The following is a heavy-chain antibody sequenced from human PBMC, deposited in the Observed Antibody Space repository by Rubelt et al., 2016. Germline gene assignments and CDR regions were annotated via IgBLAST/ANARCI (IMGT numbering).Heavy chain of an antibody. Sequence: TCSVYGGSFSTYSWTWVRQPPGKGLEWIGEINPTVNTNYNPSLESRVTISEDTSKNQFSLQLRSVTAADTAVYYCARAIVVVPAASSDYFDYWGQGTLVTVSS. CDR2: INPTVNT. V-gene: IGHV4-34*01. J-gene: IGHJ4*02. CDR3: ARAIVVVPAASSDYFDY. CDR1: GGSFSTYS. D-gene: IGHD2-2*01.